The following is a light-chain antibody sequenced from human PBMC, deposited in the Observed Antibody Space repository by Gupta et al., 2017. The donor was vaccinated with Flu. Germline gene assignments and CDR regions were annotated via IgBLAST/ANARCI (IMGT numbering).Light chain of an antibody. CDR2: EDN. CDR1: SGDIANNY. Sequence: FLLPQPRSVSESPGPPVTISCTRTSGDIANNYVQWYPPRPDSPPTTVICEDNRRPSGVPDPVSGSTDGSSNAASLIISGLKTEDDADYFCQSYDTNNKWVFGGGTRLTVL. V-gene: IGLV6-57*01. J-gene: IGLJ3*02. CDR3: QSYDTNNKWV.